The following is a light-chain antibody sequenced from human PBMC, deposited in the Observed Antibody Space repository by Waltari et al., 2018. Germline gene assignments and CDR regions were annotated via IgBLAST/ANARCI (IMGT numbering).Light chain of an antibody. CDR3: QSFDTSLSGFVI. J-gene: IGLJ2*01. CDR2: SRV. Sequence: QSVLTQPASVSGAPGQRVTISCTGTSSNIGAGYDVHWYQQLAGTAPKLLIFSRVNRPSGVPYRFSASKSGTSASLVITGLQADDEADYYCQSFDTSLSGFVIFGGGTKVAVL. CDR1: SSNIGAGYD. V-gene: IGLV1-40*01.